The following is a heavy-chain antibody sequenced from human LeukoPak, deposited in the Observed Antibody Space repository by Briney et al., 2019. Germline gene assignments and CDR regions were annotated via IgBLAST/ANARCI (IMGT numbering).Heavy chain of an antibody. D-gene: IGHD6-6*01. J-gene: IGHJ5*02. CDR2: ISAYNGNT. Sequence: TSVKVSCKASGYTFTSYGISWVRQAPGQGLEWMGWISAYNGNTNYAQKLQGRVTMTTDTSTSTAYMELRSLRSDDTAVYYCARDQPRYSSSWMAYNWFDPWGQGTLVTVSS. CDR1: GYTFTSYG. CDR3: ARDQPRYSSSWMAYNWFDP. V-gene: IGHV1-18*01.